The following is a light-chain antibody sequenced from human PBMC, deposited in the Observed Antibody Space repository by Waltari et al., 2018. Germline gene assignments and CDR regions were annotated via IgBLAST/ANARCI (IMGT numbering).Light chain of an antibody. CDR2: AAS. V-gene: IGKV1-39*01. Sequence: DIQMTQSPSSLSASVGDRVTITGRASQSISSYLNGYQQKPGKAPKLLIYAASSLQSGVPSRFSGSGSGTDFTLTISSLQPEDFATYYCQQSYSIPLTFGPGTKVDIK. CDR3: QQSYSIPLT. J-gene: IGKJ3*01. CDR1: QSISSY.